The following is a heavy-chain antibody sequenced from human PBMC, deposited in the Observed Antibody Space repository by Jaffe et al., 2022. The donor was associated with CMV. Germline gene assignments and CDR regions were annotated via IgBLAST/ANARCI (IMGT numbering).Heavy chain of an antibody. CDR1: SGSISSSGYY. CDR2: IYYTGIT. CDR3: ATQPAGPYWYFDV. V-gene: IGHV4-39*01. D-gene: IGHD3-10*01. J-gene: IGHJ2*01. Sequence: QLQLQESDPRLVKPSETLSLTCTVSSGSISSSGYYWGWIRQPPGKGLEWIGSIYYTGITYYNPSLSSRVTMAIDTSKNQFSLKLSSVTAADTAVYYCATQPAGPYWYFDVWGRGTLVTVSS.